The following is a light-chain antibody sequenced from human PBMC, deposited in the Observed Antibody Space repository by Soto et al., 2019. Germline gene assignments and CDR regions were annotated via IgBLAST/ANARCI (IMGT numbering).Light chain of an antibody. CDR1: SSDVGGYNY. J-gene: IGLJ1*01. V-gene: IGLV2-14*01. CDR2: DVS. CDR3: SSYTSSSPLV. Sequence: QSALTQPASVSGSPGQSITISCTGTSSDVGGYNYVSWYQQLPGKAPKLMIYDVSNRPSGVSNRFSGSKSGYTASLTISGLQAEDEADYYCSSYTSSSPLVFGTGTKLT.